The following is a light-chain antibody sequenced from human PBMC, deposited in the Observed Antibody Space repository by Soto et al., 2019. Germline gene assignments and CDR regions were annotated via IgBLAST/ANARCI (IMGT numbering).Light chain of an antibody. CDR1: QSVNNK. V-gene: IGKV3-15*01. CDR3: QQYNNWPIT. CDR2: DAS. Sequence: VMTQSPATLSVSPGERATLSCGASQSVNNKLAWYQQKPGQAPRLIMYDASIRATGVPVRFSGSASGTEFTLTISSLQSEDFAVYYCQQYNNWPITFGQGTRLEIK. J-gene: IGKJ5*01.